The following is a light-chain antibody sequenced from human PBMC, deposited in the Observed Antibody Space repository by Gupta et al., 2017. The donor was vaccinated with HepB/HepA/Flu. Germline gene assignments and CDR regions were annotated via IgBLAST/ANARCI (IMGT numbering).Light chain of an antibody. V-gene: IGLV1-40*01. Sequence: QFVLTQPPSVSGAPGQRVTISCTGSDSDIGACVDVHWSQHVAGRAPKLLIYGNTNRPSGVPDRFSGSKSGTAASLAITGLQAEDEADYYCQSYDSGLSVWVFGGGTKVTVL. CDR1: DSDIGACVD. CDR3: QSYDSGLSVWV. CDR2: GNT. J-gene: IGLJ3*02.